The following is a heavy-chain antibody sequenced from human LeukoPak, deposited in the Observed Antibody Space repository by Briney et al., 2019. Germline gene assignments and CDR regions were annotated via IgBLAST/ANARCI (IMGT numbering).Heavy chain of an antibody. CDR2: IIPIFGTA. Sequence: SVKVSCKASGGTFSSYAISWVRQAPGQGLEWMGGIIPIFGTANYAQKFQGRVTITADESTSTAYMELSSLRSEDTAVYYCARRASYCSSTSCYDKYYFDYWGQGTLVTVSS. J-gene: IGHJ4*02. V-gene: IGHV1-69*13. CDR1: GGTFSSYA. D-gene: IGHD2-2*01. CDR3: ARRASYCSSTSCYDKYYFDY.